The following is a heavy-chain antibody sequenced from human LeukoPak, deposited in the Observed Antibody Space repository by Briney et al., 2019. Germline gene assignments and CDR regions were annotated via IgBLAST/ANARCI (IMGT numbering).Heavy chain of an antibody. CDR1: GFTFSSYA. V-gene: IGHV3-23*01. J-gene: IGHJ4*02. CDR2: ISGSGGTT. CDR3: AKRVGGVNNFDY. D-gene: IGHD3-16*01. Sequence: GGSLRLSCVASGFTFSSYAMNWVRQAPGKGLEWVSVISGSGGTTYYADSVKGRFTISRDNSKNMLYLQMNSLRAEDTAVYYCAKRVGGVNNFDYWGQGTLVTVSS.